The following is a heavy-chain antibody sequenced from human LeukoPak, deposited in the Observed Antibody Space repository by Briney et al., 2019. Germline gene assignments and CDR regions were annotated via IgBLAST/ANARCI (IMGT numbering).Heavy chain of an antibody. CDR3: AKDRTSSSWQLYYFDY. CDR1: GFTFSSYA. Sequence: PGGSLRLSCAASGFTFSSYAMSWVRQAPGKGLEWVSAISGSGDSTYYADSVQGRFTISRDNSKNPLYLQINSLRAEDTAVYYCAKDRTSSSWQLYYFDYWGQGSLVTVSS. J-gene: IGHJ4*02. CDR2: ISGSGDST. D-gene: IGHD6-13*01. V-gene: IGHV3-23*01.